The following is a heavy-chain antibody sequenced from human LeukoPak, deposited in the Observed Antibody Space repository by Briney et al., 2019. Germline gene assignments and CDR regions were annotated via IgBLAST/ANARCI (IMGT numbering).Heavy chain of an antibody. CDR3: TTRLIAAPYYFDY. CDR2: IKSKTDGGTT. J-gene: IGHJ4*02. D-gene: IGHD6-13*01. Sequence: GGSLRLSCAASGFTFSNAWMSWVRQAPGKGLEWVGRIKSKTDGGTTDYAAPVKGRFTISRDDSKNTLYLQMNSLKTEDTAVYYCTTRLIAAPYYFDYWGQGTLVTVSS. CDR1: GFTFSNAW. V-gene: IGHV3-15*01.